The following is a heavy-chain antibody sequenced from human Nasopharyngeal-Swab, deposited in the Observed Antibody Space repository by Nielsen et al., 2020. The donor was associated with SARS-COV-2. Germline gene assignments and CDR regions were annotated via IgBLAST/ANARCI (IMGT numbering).Heavy chain of an antibody. Sequence: SETLSLTCTVSGGSISSSSYYWGWIRQPPGKGLEWIGSIYYSGSTYYNPSLKSRVTISVDTSKNQFSLKLSSVIAADTAVYYCARRQGGWLQAVHYFDYWGQGTLVTVSS. CDR3: ARRQGGWLQAVHYFDY. V-gene: IGHV4-39*01. D-gene: IGHD5-24*01. CDR2: IYYSGST. J-gene: IGHJ4*02. CDR1: GGSISSSSYY.